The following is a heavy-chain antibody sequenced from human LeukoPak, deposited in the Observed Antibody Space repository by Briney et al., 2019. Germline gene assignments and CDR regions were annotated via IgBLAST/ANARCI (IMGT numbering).Heavy chain of an antibody. CDR2: IYYSGST. J-gene: IGHJ3*02. Sequence: SETLSLTCTVSGGSISSSSYYWGWIRQPPGKGLEWIGSIYYSGSTYYNPSLKSRVTISVDTSKNQFSLKLSSVTAADTAVYYCAREYVGAPDDAFDIWGQGTMVTVSS. V-gene: IGHV4-39*07. D-gene: IGHD1-26*01. CDR1: GGSISSSSYY. CDR3: AREYVGAPDDAFDI.